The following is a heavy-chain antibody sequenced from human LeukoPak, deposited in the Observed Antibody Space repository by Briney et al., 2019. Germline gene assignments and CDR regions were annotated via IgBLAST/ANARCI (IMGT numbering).Heavy chain of an antibody. V-gene: IGHV4-30-2*01. J-gene: IGHJ4*02. D-gene: IGHD6-6*01. CDR2: IYHSGST. CDR3: ASAASSSSSGGSFDY. CDR1: GGSISSGGYY. Sequence: SQTLSLTCTVSGGSISSGGYYWSWIRQPPGKGLEWIGYIYHSGSTYYNPSLKSRVTISVDRSKNQFSLKLSSVTAADTAVYYCASAASSSSSGGSFDYWGQGTLVTVSS.